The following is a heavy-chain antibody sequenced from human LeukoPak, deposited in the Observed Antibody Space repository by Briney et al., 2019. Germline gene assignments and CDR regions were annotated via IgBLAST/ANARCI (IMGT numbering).Heavy chain of an antibody. CDR3: ARDDCSGGSCYLVRGMDV. D-gene: IGHD2-15*01. CDR2: ISYDGSNK. J-gene: IGHJ6*02. CDR1: GFTFSSYA. V-gene: IGHV3-30-3*01. Sequence: PGRSLRLSCSASGFTFSSYAMHWVRQAPGKGLPWVAVISYDGSNKFYADSVKGRFTISRDNSKHTLYLQMNSLRAEDTAVYYCARDDCSGGSCYLVRGMDVWGQGTTVTVSS.